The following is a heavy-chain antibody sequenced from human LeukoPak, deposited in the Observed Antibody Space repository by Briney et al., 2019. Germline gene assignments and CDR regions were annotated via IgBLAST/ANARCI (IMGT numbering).Heavy chain of an antibody. V-gene: IGHV3-30*02. J-gene: IGHJ4*02. CDR2: IRFDGGNK. D-gene: IGHD3-10*01. CDR3: AKDSLRTYYGSGSYPLDY. CDR1: GFTFNNYG. Sequence: PGGSLRLSCAASGFTFNNYGMHWVRQAPGKGLEGVAFIRFDGGNKYYADSVKGRFTISRDSSKNTLFLQMNSLRADDTAVYYCAKDSLRTYYGSGSYPLDYWGQGTLVTVSS.